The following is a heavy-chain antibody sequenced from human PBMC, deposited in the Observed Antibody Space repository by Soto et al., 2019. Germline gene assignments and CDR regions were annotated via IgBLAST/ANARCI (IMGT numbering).Heavy chain of an antibody. J-gene: IGHJ4*02. CDR2: INAGNGNT. V-gene: IGHV1-3*01. D-gene: IGHD2-15*01. Sequence: ASVKVSCKASEYTFTNYALHWVRQAPGQRLEWMGWINAGNGNTRYSQKFQGRVTITRDTSASTAYMELSSLRSEDTAVYYCARNILFDYWGQGTLVTVSS. CDR3: ARNILFDY. CDR1: EYTFTNYA.